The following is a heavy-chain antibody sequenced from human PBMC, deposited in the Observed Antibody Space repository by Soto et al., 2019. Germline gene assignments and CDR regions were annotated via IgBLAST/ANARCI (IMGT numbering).Heavy chain of an antibody. V-gene: IGHV1-18*04. CDR1: GYTFTSDG. J-gene: IGHJ5*02. CDR2: ISVYNGNT. CDR3: ARDCDYRFDP. D-gene: IGHD4-17*01. Sequence: QVQLVQSGTEVKKPGASVKVSCKASGYTFTSDGISWVRQAPGKGLEWMGWISVYNGNTNYAQNLQDRVTMTIDTTTNTAYMELRSLRSDDTAVYHCARDCDYRFDPWGQGTLVTVSS.